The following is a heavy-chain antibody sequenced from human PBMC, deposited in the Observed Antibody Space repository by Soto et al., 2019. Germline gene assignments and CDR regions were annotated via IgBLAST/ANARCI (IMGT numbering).Heavy chain of an antibody. V-gene: IGHV3-23*01. J-gene: IGHJ4*02. CDR1: GFTFSSYA. Sequence: GGSLRLSCAASGFTFSSYAMSWVRQAPGKGLEWVSAISGSGGSTYYADSVKGRFTISRDNSKNTLYLQMNSLRAEDTAVYYGATAPPSSCYSGDDFTYLFAYRGQGTRVTGSA. CDR2: ISGSGGST. D-gene: IGHD5-12*01. CDR3: ATAPPSSCYSGDDFTYLFAY.